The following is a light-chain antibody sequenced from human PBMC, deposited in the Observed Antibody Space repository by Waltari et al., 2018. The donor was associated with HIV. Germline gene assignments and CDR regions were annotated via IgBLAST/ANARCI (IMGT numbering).Light chain of an antibody. CDR3: QHYGSSPIFT. J-gene: IGKJ3*01. CDR1: QSVGSDY. Sequence: EIVLTQSPATLSLSPGEGATLPCRASQSVGSDYLAWYQVKPGQAPRLVIYHTSVRAAGVPDRFSGSGSGTDFILTISRLEPEDFALYYCQHYGSSPIFTFGPGTKVDI. V-gene: IGKV3-20*01. CDR2: HTS.